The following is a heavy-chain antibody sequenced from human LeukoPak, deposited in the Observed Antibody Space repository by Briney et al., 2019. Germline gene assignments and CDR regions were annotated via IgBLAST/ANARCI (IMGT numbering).Heavy chain of an antibody. CDR2: ITGGGGNT. CDR1: GFTFSNYA. J-gene: IGHJ4*02. V-gene: IGHV3-23*01. D-gene: IGHD3-9*01. CDR3: AKWGDYDVLTGYYVSDY. Sequence: GGSLRLSCAASGFTFSNYAMSWVRQAPGKGLEWVSAITGGGGNTYYADSVKGRFTISRDNSKDTVFLQMNSLRAEDTAVYYCAKWGDYDVLTGYYVSDYWGQGTLVTVSS.